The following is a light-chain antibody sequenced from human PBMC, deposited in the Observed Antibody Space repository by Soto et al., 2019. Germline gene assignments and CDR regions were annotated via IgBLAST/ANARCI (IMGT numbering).Light chain of an antibody. V-gene: IGKV2-28*01. CDR1: QSLLHSNGYNY. Sequence: DIVMTQSPLSLPVTPGEPASISCRSSQSLLHSNGYNYLDWYLQKPGQSPQLLIYLGSNRASGVPDRFSGSGSGTDFTLKISRVEAEDVGVYYCTQDLHTPHLTFGGGTKLDSK. CDR2: LGS. CDR3: TQDLHTPHLT. J-gene: IGKJ4*01.